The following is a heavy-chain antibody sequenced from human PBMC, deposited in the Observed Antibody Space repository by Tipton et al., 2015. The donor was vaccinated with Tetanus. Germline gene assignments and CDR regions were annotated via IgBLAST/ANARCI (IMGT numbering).Heavy chain of an antibody. CDR1: GASISSGGYY. D-gene: IGHD6-6*01. CDR3: STASSIAENWFDP. Sequence: TLSLTCTVSGASISSGGYYWSWIRQHPGKGLEWIGYIYYSGSTYYNPSLKSRVTISVDTSKNQFSLKLSSVTAADTAVYYCSTASSIAENWFDPWGQGTLVTVSS. V-gene: IGHV4-31*03. CDR2: IYYSGST. J-gene: IGHJ5*02.